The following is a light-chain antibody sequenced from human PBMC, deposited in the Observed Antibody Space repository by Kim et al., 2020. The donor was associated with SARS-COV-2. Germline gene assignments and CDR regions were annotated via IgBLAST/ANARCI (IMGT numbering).Light chain of an antibody. J-gene: IGLJ2*01. CDR3: AAWDDSLNAML. Sequence: GQRVAMSCSGTRANIGSNSVSWYQQLPGTAPKLLINNDNQRPSGVPDRCSGSKSDSSASLAISGLQSEDEADYYCAAWDDSLNAMLFGGGTQLTVL. V-gene: IGLV1-44*01. CDR1: RANIGSNS. CDR2: NDN.